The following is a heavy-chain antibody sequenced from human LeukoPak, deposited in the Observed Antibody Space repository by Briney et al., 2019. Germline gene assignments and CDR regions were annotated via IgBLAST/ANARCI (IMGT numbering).Heavy chain of an antibody. V-gene: IGHV3-66*01. CDR3: ARARLRLGELSSAFDY. CDR1: GFSVSNNY. CDR2: IYSGGGT. D-gene: IGHD3-16*02. Sequence: PGGSLRLSCAASGFSVSNNYMSWVRQAPGKGLEWVSVIYSGGGTYYADSVKGRFTISRDNSKNTLYLQMNSLSAEDTAVYYCARARLRLGELSSAFDYWGQGTLVTVSS. J-gene: IGHJ4*02.